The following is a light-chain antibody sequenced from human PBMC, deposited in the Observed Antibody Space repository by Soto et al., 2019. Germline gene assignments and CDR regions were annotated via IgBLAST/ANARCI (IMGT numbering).Light chain of an antibody. Sequence: EIVSTQSPGTLSLSPGERATLSCRASQSVSSSYLAWYQQKPGQAPRLLIYGASSRATGIPARFSGSGSETDFTLTISSLEPEDSAVYYCQQRSNWPSLTFGGGTKVDI. J-gene: IGKJ4*01. CDR2: GAS. CDR3: QQRSNWPSLT. V-gene: IGKV3D-20*02. CDR1: QSVSSSY.